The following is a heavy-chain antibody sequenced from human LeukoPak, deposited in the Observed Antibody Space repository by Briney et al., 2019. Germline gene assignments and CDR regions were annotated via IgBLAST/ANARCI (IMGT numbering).Heavy chain of an antibody. V-gene: IGHV3-23*01. CDR3: ARTEIVVVVAATPRWFDP. CDR2: ISGSGGST. D-gene: IGHD2-15*01. J-gene: IGHJ5*02. CDR1: GFTFSSYA. Sequence: GGSLRLSCAASGFTFSSYAMSWVRQAPGKGLEWVSAISGSGGSTYYADSVKGRFTISRDNSKNTLYLQMNSLRAEDTAVYYCARTEIVVVVAATPRWFDPWGQGTLVTASS.